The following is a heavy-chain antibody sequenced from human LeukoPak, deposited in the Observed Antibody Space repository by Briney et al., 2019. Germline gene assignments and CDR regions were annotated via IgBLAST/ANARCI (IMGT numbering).Heavy chain of an antibody. V-gene: IGHV3-30*01. CDR2: ISYDGSNK. CDR3: ARDRAKAADYYFDY. CDR1: GFTFSSYA. D-gene: IGHD6-13*01. J-gene: IGHJ4*02. Sequence: PGGSLRLSCAASGFTFSSYAMHWVRQAPGKGLEWVAVISYDGSNKYYADSVKGRFTISRDNSKNTLYLQMNSLRAEDTAVYYCARDRAKAADYYFDYWGQGSLVSVSS.